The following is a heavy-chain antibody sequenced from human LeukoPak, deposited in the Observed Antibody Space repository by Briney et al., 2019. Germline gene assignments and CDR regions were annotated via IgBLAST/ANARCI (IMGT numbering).Heavy chain of an antibody. D-gene: IGHD4-17*01. CDR1: GGSISSGDYY. CDR3: ARDYGNNWFDP. Sequence: SQTLSLTCTVSGGSISSGDYYWSWIRQHPGKGLEWIGYNYYSGDTYYNPSLRSRVSISVDTSKNQFSLKLSSVTAADTAMFYCARDYGNNWFDPWGQGTLVTVSA. J-gene: IGHJ5*02. CDR2: NYYSGDT. V-gene: IGHV4-31*03.